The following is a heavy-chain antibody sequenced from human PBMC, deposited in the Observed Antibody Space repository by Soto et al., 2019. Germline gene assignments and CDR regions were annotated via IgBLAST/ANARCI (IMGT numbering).Heavy chain of an antibody. J-gene: IGHJ4*02. D-gene: IGHD6-25*01. CDR1: GFIFSSHL. Sequence: GGSRRLSCVTSGFIFSSHLMTWVRQAPGKGLEWVADIKPDGSDKHYVDSVKGRFTISRDNAEHSLYLQMSSLRAEDTAVYYCARLYGSVSTFDYWGQGTLVTVSS. CDR2: IKPDGSDK. CDR3: ARLYGSVSTFDY. V-gene: IGHV3-7*01.